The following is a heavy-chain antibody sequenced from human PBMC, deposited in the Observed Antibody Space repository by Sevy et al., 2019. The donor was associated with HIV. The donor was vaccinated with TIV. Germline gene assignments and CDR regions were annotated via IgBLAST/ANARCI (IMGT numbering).Heavy chain of an antibody. CDR3: ARVQRRDSGSLVGVDY. D-gene: IGHD1-26*01. V-gene: IGHV1-18*01. CDR2: ISAYNGNT. CDR1: GYTFTSYG. Sequence: ASVKVSCKASGYTFTSYGISWVRQAPGQGLEWMGWISAYNGNTNYAQKLQGRVTMTTDTSTSTAYMELRSLRSDDTAVYYCARVQRRDSGSLVGVDYWGQGTLVTVSS. J-gene: IGHJ4*02.